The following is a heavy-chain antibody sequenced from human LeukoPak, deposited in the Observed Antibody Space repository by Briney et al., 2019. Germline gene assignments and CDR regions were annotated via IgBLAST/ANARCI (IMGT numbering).Heavy chain of an antibody. CDR1: AFTFSSYA. CDR2: ISYDGSNK. CDR3: ARDHGGLLWFGELLGNFDY. Sequence: GGSLRPSCAASAFTFSSYAMHWVRQAPGKGLEWVAVISYDGSNKYYADSVKGRFTISRDNSKNTLYLQMNSLRAEDTAVYYCARDHGGLLWFGELLGNFDYWGQGTLVTVSS. D-gene: IGHD3-10*01. J-gene: IGHJ4*02. V-gene: IGHV3-30*04.